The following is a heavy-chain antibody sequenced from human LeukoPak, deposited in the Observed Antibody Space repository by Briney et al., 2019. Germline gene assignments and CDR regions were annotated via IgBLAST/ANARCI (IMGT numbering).Heavy chain of an antibody. J-gene: IGHJ4*02. CDR2: ISYYGSNK. CDR1: GGIFCSYP. CDR3: ARTDYGLGWDSSGPPDSEDLLHFDS. V-gene: IGHV3-30-3*01. D-gene: IGHD3-22*01. Sequence: GGALRLSCAASGGIFCSYPMHWVRQAPGKGLEWVAVISYYGSNKYYADSVKRRFTISRDNYKNTMYLKMNSLRAEDTAVYYCARTDYGLGWDSSGPPDSEDLLHFDSWGQGTLVTVSS.